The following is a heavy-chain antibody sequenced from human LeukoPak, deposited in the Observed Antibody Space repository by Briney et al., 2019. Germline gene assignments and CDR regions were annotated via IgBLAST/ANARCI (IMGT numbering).Heavy chain of an antibody. J-gene: IGHJ4*02. CDR1: GFTFSRSW. V-gene: IGHV3-74*01. CDR2: VNPDGSTT. D-gene: IGHD2-2*01. Sequence: GESLRLSCAASGFTFSRSWMHWVRQAPGKGLVWVSRVNPDGSTTTYADSVKGRFTISRDNAKNTLHLQMNSLRAEDTAVYYCARDQAVVVPAAPFDYWGQGTLVTVSS. CDR3: ARDQAVVVPAAPFDY.